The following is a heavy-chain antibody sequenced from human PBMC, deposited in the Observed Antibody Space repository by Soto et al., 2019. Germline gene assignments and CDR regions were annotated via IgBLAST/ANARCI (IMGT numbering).Heavy chain of an antibody. CDR3: ARDFPPLLPHLTSGYFQH. CDR2: ISSSSSYM. CDR1: GFTFSAYG. Sequence: EVQLVESGGGLVNPGGSLRLSCAASGFTFSAYGMNWVRQAPGKGLEWVAYISSSSSYMYYADSVKGRFTVSRDNAQKSLYLEMNNLRSDDTAVYYCARDFPPLLPHLTSGYFQHWGQGTLVTVSS. J-gene: IGHJ1*01. V-gene: IGHV3-21*02.